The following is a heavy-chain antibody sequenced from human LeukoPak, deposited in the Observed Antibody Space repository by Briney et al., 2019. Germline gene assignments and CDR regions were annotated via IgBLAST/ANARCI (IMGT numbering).Heavy chain of an antibody. D-gene: IGHD5-18*01. CDR2: ISSTGAYI. V-gene: IGHV3-21*01. CDR3: ARVYSYGFPYFDY. Sequence: GGSLRLSCATSGFIFSSDSMIWVRQAPGKGLEWVSSISSTGAYIYYADSLKGRFTISRDNAKNSLYLQMNSLRADDTAVYYCARVYSYGFPYFDYWGQGTLVTVSS. J-gene: IGHJ4*02. CDR1: GFIFSSDS.